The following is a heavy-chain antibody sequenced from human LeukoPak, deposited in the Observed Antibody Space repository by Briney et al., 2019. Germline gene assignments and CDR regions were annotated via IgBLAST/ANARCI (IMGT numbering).Heavy chain of an antibody. CDR2: VSAYADNT. J-gene: IGHJ4*02. CDR3: ARDCIGCHGFDY. V-gene: IGHV1-18*01. CDR1: GYTFINYG. D-gene: IGHD2-15*01. Sequence: ASVKVSCKASGYTFINYGISWGRQAPGQGLEWMGWVSAYADNTNYVQKFQGRVTMTTNTSTSTAYMELRSLRSDDTAIYYCARDCIGCHGFDYWGQGTLVTVSS.